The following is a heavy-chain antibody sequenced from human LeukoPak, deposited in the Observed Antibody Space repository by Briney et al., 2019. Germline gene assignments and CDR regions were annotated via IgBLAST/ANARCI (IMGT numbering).Heavy chain of an antibody. CDR2: IAGSGSPT. J-gene: IGHJ5*02. CDR1: GFTFSSYA. V-gene: IGHV3-48*04. D-gene: IGHD2-15*01. Sequence: GGSLRLSCAASGFTFSSYAMSWVRQAPGKGLEWISYIAGSGSPTSYADSVKGRFTTSRDNAEKSLYLQMNSLSAEDTAVYYCAKTLVASPGNTGGPWGQGTLVTVSS. CDR3: AKTLVASPGNTGGP.